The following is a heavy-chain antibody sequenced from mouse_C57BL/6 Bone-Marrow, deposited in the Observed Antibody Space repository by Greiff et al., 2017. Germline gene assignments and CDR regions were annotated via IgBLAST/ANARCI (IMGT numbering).Heavy chain of an antibody. D-gene: IGHD1-1*01. CDR1: GYTFTDYE. J-gene: IGHJ1*03. CDR2: IDPETGGT. V-gene: IGHV1-15*01. CDR3: TRGGYYGSSYDWYFDV. Sequence: QVQLQQSGAELVRPGASVTLSCKASGYTFTDYEMHWVKQTPVHGLEWIGAIDPETGGTAYNQKFKGKAILTADKSSSTAYMELRSLTSEDSAVYYWTRGGYYGSSYDWYFDVWGTGTTVTVSS.